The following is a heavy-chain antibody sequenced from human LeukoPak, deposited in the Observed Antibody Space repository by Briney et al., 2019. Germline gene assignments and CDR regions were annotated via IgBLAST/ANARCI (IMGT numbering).Heavy chain of an antibody. J-gene: IGHJ1*01. CDR3: AKEPPPIEYYYDSSGYFLD. V-gene: IGHV3-23*01. CDR1: GFTFSSYA. D-gene: IGHD3-22*01. CDR2: LSGSFGST. Sequence: GGSLRLSCAASGFTFSSYAMSWVRQAPGKGLEWGSTLSGSFGSTYYADSVKGGFTISRDNAKNTLYLKMNRLRGEDTAVYYCAKEPPPIEYYYDSSGYFLDWGQGTLVTVSS.